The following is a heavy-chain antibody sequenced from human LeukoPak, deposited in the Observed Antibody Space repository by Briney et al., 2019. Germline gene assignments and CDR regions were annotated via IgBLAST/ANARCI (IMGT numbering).Heavy chain of an antibody. Sequence: ASVKVSCKASGYTFTSYGISWVRQAPGQGLEWMGWISAYNGNTNYAQKLQGRVTMTRNTSISTAYMELSSLRSEGTAVYYCARSRIMVRGGHGNNWFDPWGQGTLVTVSS. CDR1: GYTFTSYG. V-gene: IGHV1-18*01. CDR3: ARSRIMVRGGHGNNWFDP. J-gene: IGHJ5*02. D-gene: IGHD3-10*01. CDR2: ISAYNGNT.